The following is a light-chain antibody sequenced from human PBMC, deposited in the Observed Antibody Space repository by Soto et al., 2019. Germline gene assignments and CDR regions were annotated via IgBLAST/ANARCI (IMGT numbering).Light chain of an antibody. CDR1: QSVGNNY. J-gene: IGKJ1*01. Sequence: EIVLTQSPGTLSLSPGQRATLSCRASQSVGNNYVAWYQQKPGQAPRFLIYDASSRATGLPDRFSGSGSGTDVTLTISRLEPEDFAVYYCQQYASSPRTFGQGTKVEI. CDR2: DAS. CDR3: QQYASSPRT. V-gene: IGKV3-20*01.